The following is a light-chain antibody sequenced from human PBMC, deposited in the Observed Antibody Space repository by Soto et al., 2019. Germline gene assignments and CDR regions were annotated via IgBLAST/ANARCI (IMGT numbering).Light chain of an antibody. CDR1: QSISSSY. V-gene: IGKV3-20*01. CDR2: GAS. J-gene: IGKJ2*01. Sequence: EIVLTQSPGTLSLSPGERATLSCRASQSISSSYLAWYQQKPGQAPRVLIYGASSRATGIPDRFSGSGSGTDFPLTISRLDPEDFAVYYCQQYVSSPYTFGQGTKLEIK. CDR3: QQYVSSPYT.